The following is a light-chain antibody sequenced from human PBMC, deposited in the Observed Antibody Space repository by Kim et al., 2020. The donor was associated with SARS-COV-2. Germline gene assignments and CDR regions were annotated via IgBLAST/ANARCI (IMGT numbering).Light chain of an antibody. V-gene: IGKV1-17*01. Sequence: DIQMTQSPSSLSASVGDRVTITCRASQDIRNDLGWFQQKAGKAHQRLVYAASTLQSGVPPRFSASGSGREFTLTISSLQPEDFTPYFCLQYKAYPRTFGHGNKVDIQ. J-gene: IGKJ1*01. CDR2: AAS. CDR1: QDIRND. CDR3: LQYKAYPRT.